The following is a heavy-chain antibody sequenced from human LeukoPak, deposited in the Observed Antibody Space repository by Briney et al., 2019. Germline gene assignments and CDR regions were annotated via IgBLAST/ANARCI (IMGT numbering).Heavy chain of an antibody. CDR3: ARVEWVTMVRGARTPKDY. CDR2: ISSSSSYI. V-gene: IGHV3-21*01. J-gene: IGHJ4*02. Sequence: GGSLRLSCAASGFTFSSYSMNWVRPAPGKGLEWGSSISSSSSYIYYADSVKGRSTISRDNAKNSLYLQMNSLRAEDTAVYYCARVEWVTMVRGARTPKDYWGQGTLVTVSS. CDR1: GFTFSSYS. D-gene: IGHD3-10*01.